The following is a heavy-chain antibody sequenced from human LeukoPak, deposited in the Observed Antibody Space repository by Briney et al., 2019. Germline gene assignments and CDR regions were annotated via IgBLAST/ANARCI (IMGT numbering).Heavy chain of an antibody. CDR2: ISGSTGST. CDR1: GFTFSNYA. CDR3: ARGPYFDY. Sequence: GGSLRLSCAASGFTFSNYAMNWVRQAPGKGLEWVSLISGSTGSTYYADSVKGRFSISRDNSKNTLYLQMNSLRAEDTAVYYCARGPYFDYWGQGTLVTVSS. J-gene: IGHJ4*02. V-gene: IGHV3-23*01.